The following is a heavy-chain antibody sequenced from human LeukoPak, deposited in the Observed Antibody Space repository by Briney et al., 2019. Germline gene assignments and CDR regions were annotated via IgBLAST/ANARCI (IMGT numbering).Heavy chain of an antibody. V-gene: IGHV3-30-3*01. CDR2: ISYDGSNK. J-gene: IGHJ3*02. CDR3: ARAGYSSGPAAPDAFDI. CDR1: GFTFSSYA. Sequence: TGGSLRLSCAASGFTFSSYAMHWVRQAPGKGLEWVAVISYDGSNKYYADSVKGRFTISRDNSKNTLYLQMNSLRAEDTAVYYCARAGYSSGPAAPDAFDIWGQGTMVTVSS. D-gene: IGHD6-19*01.